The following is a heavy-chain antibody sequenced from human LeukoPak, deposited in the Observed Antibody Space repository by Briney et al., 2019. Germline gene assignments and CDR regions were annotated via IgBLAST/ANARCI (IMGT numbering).Heavy chain of an antibody. CDR3: ARGRGPYGWFDP. CDR2: KSSDGSNT. V-gene: IGHV3-74*01. CDR1: GFYLSAYW. Sequence: GGSLRLSCAASGFYLSAYWMHWVRHVPGKGLVWVSRKSSDGSNTNYADSVKGRFTVSRDNAKNTLYLQMNSLRVEDTAVYYCARGRGPYGWFDPWGQGILVTVSS. D-gene: IGHD3-10*01. J-gene: IGHJ5*02.